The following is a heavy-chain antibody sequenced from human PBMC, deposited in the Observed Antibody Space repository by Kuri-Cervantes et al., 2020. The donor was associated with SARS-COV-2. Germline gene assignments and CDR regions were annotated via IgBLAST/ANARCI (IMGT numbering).Heavy chain of an antibody. CDR2: IKQDGSEK. V-gene: IGHV3-7*03. Sequence: LSLTCAASGFTFSSYWMSWVRQAPGKGLEWVANIKQDGSEKYYVDSVKGRFTISRDNAKNSLYLQMNSLRAEDTAVYYCARGPAHDFWSGYRFDYWGQGTLVTVSS. D-gene: IGHD3-3*01. CDR1: GFTFSSYW. J-gene: IGHJ4*02. CDR3: ARGPAHDFWSGYRFDY.